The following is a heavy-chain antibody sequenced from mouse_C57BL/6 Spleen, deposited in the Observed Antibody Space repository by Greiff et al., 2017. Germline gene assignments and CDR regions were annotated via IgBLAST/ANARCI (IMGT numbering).Heavy chain of an antibody. D-gene: IGHD1-1*01. CDR3: AREGYYGPFDY. V-gene: IGHV5-17*01. CDR1: GFTFSDYG. CDR2: ISSGSSTI. Sequence: EVKLMESGGGLVKPGGSLKLSCAASGFTFSDYGMHWVRQAPEKGLEWVAYISSGSSTIYYADTVKGRFTISRDNAKNTLFLQMTSLRSEDTAMYYCAREGYYGPFDYWGQGTTLTVSS. J-gene: IGHJ2*01.